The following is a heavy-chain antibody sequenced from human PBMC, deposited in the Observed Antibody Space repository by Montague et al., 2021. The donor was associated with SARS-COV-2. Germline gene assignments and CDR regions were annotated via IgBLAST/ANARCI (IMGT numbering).Heavy chain of an antibody. J-gene: IGHJ4*02. D-gene: IGHD6-19*01. CDR3: ARLGIAVAGTGFDY. V-gene: IGHV4-39*01. CDR1: GGSISSSSYS. Sequence: SETLSLTCTVSGGSISSSSYSWGWIRQPPGKGLEWIGTIYYCGSTYYNPSLKSRVTVSVDTSKNQFSLKLRSVTAADTAVYHCARLGIAVAGTGFDYWGQGTLVTVSS. CDR2: IYYCGST.